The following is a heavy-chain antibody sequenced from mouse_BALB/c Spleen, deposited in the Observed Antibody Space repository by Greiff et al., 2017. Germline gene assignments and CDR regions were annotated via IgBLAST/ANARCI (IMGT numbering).Heavy chain of an antibody. J-gene: IGHJ4*01. CDR3: ARRENYAMDY. Sequence: VQLQQSGPELVKPGASVKISCKASGYAFSSSWMNWVKQRPGQGLEWIGRIYPGDGDTNYNGKFKGKATLTADKSSSTAYMQLSSLTSVDSAVYFCARRENYAMDYWGQGTSVTVSS. V-gene: IGHV1-82*01. CDR2: IYPGDGDT. CDR1: GYAFSSSW.